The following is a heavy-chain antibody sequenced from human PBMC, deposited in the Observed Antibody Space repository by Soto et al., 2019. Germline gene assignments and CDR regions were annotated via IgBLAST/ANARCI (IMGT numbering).Heavy chain of an antibody. D-gene: IGHD2-2*01. CDR2: ISSGGDSS. CDR3: ARVHCSTTTCHVQAFDS. CDR1: GLTFRSYE. J-gene: IGHJ4*02. V-gene: IGHV3-48*03. Sequence: EVQLVESGGGLAQPGGSVRLSWAASGLTFRSYEMNWVRQAPGKTLGGVSYISSGGDSSYYADSVKGRFTISRDNAKNSLYLQMNSLRVEDTAVYYCARVHCSTTTCHVQAFDSWGQGTLVTVSS.